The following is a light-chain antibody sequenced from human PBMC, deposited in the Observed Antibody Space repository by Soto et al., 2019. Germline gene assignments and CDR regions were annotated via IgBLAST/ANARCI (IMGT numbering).Light chain of an antibody. J-gene: IGLJ1*01. V-gene: IGLV2-14*01. CDR2: EVS. Sequence: QSVLTQPASVSGSPGQSITISCTGTSSDVGGYNYVSWYQLHPGKAPKLIIYEVSHRPSGASNHFSGYKSGNTASLTISGLQAEDEADYYCSSYTSSTTLVFGTGTKVTVL. CDR1: SSDVGGYNY. CDR3: SSYTSSTTLV.